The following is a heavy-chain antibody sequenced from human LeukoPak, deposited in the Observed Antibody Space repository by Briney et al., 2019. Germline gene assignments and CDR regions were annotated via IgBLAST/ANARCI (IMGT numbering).Heavy chain of an antibody. CDR3: AKDYRFDILTGYSGIDY. CDR2: IRYDGSNK. CDR1: GFTFDDYG. Sequence: GGSLRLSCAASGFTFDDYGMHWVRQAPGKGLEWVAFIRYDGSNKYYADSVKGRFTISRDNSKNTLYLQMNSLRAEDTAVYYCAKDYRFDILTGYSGIDYWGQGTLVTVSS. J-gene: IGHJ4*02. D-gene: IGHD3-9*01. V-gene: IGHV3-30*02.